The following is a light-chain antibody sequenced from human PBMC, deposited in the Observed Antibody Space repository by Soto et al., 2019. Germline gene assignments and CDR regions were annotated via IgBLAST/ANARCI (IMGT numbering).Light chain of an antibody. CDR2: GAS. CDR1: QSVNSN. Sequence: EIVLTQSPATVSLSPWERATLSCRASQSVNSNLAWYQQKLGQAPRVLIYGASTRATGIPDRFSGSGSGTEFILTISSLQSEDFAVYYCQEYNTWPWTFGQGTKVDIK. V-gene: IGKV3-15*01. J-gene: IGKJ1*01. CDR3: QEYNTWPWT.